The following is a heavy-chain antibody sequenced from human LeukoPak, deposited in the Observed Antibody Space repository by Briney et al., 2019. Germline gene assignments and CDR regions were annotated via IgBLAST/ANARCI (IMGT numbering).Heavy chain of an antibody. J-gene: IGHJ3*02. CDR2: IYTSGGT. CDR1: GGSISSGSYY. V-gene: IGHV4-61*02. D-gene: IGHD2-2*01. CDR3: ARGIVVVPAALDAFDI. Sequence: PSQTLSLTCTVSGGSISSGSYYWSWIRHPAGKGLEWIGRIYTSGGTNYNPSLKSRVTISVDTSKNQFSLKLSSVTAADTAVYYCARGIVVVPAALDAFDIWGQGTTVTVSS.